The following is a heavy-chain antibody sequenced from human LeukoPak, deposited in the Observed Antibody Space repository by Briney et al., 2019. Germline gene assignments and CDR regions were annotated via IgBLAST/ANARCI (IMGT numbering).Heavy chain of an antibody. CDR1: GGSISSSAYY. D-gene: IGHD3-16*01. V-gene: IGHV4-39*07. CDR3: ARVGPPYYYYYYMDV. Sequence: PSETLSLTCTVSGGSISSSAYYWGWIRQPPGMGLEWIGNIYYSGSTNYNPSLKSRVTISVDTSKNQFSLKLSSVTAADTAVYYCARVGPPYYYYYYMDVWGKGTTVTVSS. J-gene: IGHJ6*03. CDR2: IYYSGST.